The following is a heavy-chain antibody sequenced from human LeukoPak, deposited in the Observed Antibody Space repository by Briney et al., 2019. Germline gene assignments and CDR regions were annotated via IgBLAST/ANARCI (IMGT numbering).Heavy chain of an antibody. V-gene: IGHV4-4*02. CDR2: INHSGST. J-gene: IGHJ4*02. Sequence: SGTLSLTCAVSGGSISSSNWWSWIRQPPGKGLEWIGEINHSGSTNYNPSLKSRVTISVDTSKNQFSLKLSSVTAADTAVYYCARQGGYCSSTSCYNADTYFDYWGQGTLVTVSS. CDR3: ARQGGYCSSTSCYNADTYFDY. D-gene: IGHD2-2*02. CDR1: GGSISSSNW.